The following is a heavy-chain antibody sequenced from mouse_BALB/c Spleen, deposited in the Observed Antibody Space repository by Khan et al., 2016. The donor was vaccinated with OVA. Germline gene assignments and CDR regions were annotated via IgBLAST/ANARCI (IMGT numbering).Heavy chain of an antibody. J-gene: IGHJ3*01. CDR3: ARRGYGNYWFAY. CDR2: IDPENGNT. Sequence: EVQLQQSGAELVRPGALVKLSCKASGFNIKDYYMYWVKQRPEQGLEWIGWIDPENGNTIYDPKLQGKASITADTSSNTSYLQLSSLTSEDTAVYYCARRGYGNYWFAYWGQGTLVTVSA. CDR1: GFNIKDYY. V-gene: IGHV14-1*02. D-gene: IGHD2-1*01.